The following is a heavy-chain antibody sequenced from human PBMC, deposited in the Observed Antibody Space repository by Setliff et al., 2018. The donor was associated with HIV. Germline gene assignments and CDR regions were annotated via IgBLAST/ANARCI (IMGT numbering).Heavy chain of an antibody. CDR3: AKIQNPQGYYYDSSGYYPHPGSPDY. CDR1: RFDFNNYW. Sequence: GGSLRLSCAASRFDFNNYWMCWVRQAPGKGLEWVANIGQDGSEKNYVDSVKGRFTISRDNAKNSMDLQMNSLRAEDTAIYYCAKIQNPQGYYYDSSGYYPHPGSPDYWGQGTLVTVSS. CDR2: IGQDGSEK. D-gene: IGHD3-22*01. V-gene: IGHV3-7*01. J-gene: IGHJ4*02.